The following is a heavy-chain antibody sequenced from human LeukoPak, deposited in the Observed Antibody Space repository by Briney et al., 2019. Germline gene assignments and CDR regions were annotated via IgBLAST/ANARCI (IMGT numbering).Heavy chain of an antibody. CDR3: ARDRAARRRGITMPDARVASEY. D-gene: IGHD3-10*01. J-gene: IGHJ4*02. Sequence: ASLKVSCKASGYTFTSYYMHWVRQAPGQGLEWMGIINPSGGSTNYAQKYQGRVTMTMDTSTSTVYMELNSLRAEDTAVYYCARDRAARRRGITMPDARVASEYWGQGTLVTVSS. CDR1: GYTFTSYY. V-gene: IGHV1-46*01. CDR2: INPSGGST.